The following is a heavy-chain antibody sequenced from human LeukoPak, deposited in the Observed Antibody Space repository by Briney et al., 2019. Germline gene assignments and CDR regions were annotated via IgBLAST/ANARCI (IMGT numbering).Heavy chain of an antibody. J-gene: IGHJ4*02. Sequence: SETLSLTCAVYGGSFSGYYWSWIRQPPGKGLEWIGEINHSGSTNYNPSLKSRVTISVDTSKNQFALKLSSVTAADTAVYYCARATRLLFITGRPFDYWGQGTLVTVSS. CDR1: GGSFSGYY. V-gene: IGHV4-34*01. CDR2: INHSGST. D-gene: IGHD1-20*01. CDR3: ARATRLLFITGRPFDY.